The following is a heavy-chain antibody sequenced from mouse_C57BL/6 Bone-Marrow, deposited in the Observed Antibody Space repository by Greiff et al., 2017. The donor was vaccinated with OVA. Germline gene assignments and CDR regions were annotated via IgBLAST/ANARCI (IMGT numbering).Heavy chain of an antibody. D-gene: IGHD1-1*01. Sequence: EVQRVESGPGLVKPSQSLSLTCSVTGYSITSGYYWNWIRQFPGNKLEWMGYISYDGSNNYNPSLKNRISITRDTSKDQFFLKLNSVTTEDTATYYCARRDYYGRAYWGQGTLVTVSA. CDR3: ARRDYYGRAY. CDR1: GYSITSGYY. J-gene: IGHJ3*01. CDR2: ISYDGSN. V-gene: IGHV3-6*01.